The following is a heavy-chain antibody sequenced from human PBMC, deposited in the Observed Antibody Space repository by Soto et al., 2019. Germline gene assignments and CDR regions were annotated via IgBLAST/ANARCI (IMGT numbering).Heavy chain of an antibody. Sequence: ASVKVSCKASGYTFTSYYMHWVRQAPGQGLEWMGIINPSGGSTSYAQKFQGRVTMTRDTSTGTVYMELSSLRSEDTAVYYCARVSSCGSTSCYGEFDPWGQGTLVTVSS. V-gene: IGHV1-46*03. J-gene: IGHJ5*02. D-gene: IGHD2-2*01. CDR1: GYTFTSYY. CDR2: INPSGGST. CDR3: ARVSSCGSTSCYGEFDP.